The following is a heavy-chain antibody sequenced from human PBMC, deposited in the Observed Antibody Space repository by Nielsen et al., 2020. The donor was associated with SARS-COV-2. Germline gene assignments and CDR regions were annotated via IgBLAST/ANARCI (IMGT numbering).Heavy chain of an antibody. CDR3: ARETIDFTSSFVDN. J-gene: IGHJ4*02. CDR2: ISADGTND. D-gene: IGHD2-2*01. Sequence: GESLKISCAASGFTFTSHAMHWVRQAPGKGLEWLTIISADGTNDHYADSVRGRFTISRDNSKNTLFLHLNGLRPEDTAIYYCARETIDFTSSFVDNWGQGTLVTVSP. CDR1: GFTFTSHA. V-gene: IGHV3-30*04.